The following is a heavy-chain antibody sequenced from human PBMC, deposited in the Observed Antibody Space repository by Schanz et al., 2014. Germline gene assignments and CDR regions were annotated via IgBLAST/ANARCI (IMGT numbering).Heavy chain of an antibody. CDR1: GYTFTGHR. Sequence: QVLLVQSGAEVKKPGASVKVSCKASGYTFTGHRMHWVRQAPGQGPEWMGWINPDSGDTNYVQNFQGRVTMTRDTSITTAYMDLSRLTSDDTAVYYCARVYRWQHILGHFDSWGQGTQVSVSS. J-gene: IGHJ4*02. CDR2: INPDSGDT. V-gene: IGHV1-2*02. D-gene: IGHD6-13*01. CDR3: ARVYRWQHILGHFDS.